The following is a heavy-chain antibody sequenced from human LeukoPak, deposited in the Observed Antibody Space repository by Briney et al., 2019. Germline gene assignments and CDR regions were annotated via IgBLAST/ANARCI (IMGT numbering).Heavy chain of an antibody. D-gene: IGHD3-16*01. Sequence: GGSLRLSCAASGFTVNSNFVIWFRQAPGRGLEWVSVIYDEGSTYHADSVRGGLTISRDNTKDTLYLQMNSLGAEDTAIYYCATRVGEPRVGGIMAYYGMDVWAKGTTVTVSS. V-gene: IGHV3-53*01. CDR2: IYDEGST. CDR3: ATRVGEPRVGGIMAYYGMDV. J-gene: IGHJ6*04. CDR1: GFTVNSNF.